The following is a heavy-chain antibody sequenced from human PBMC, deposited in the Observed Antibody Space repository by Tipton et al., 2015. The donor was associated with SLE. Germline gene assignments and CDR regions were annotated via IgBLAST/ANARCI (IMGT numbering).Heavy chain of an antibody. J-gene: IGHJ2*01. CDR2: IYYSGST. Sequence: TLSLTCTVSGGFISSHYWSWIRQPPGKGLEWIGYIYYSGSTNYNPSLKSRVTISVDTSKNQFSLKLSSVTAADTAVYYCASGYYYAPWLWGRGTLVTVSS. CDR1: GGFISSHY. D-gene: IGHD3-22*01. CDR3: ASGYYYAPWL. V-gene: IGHV4-59*11.